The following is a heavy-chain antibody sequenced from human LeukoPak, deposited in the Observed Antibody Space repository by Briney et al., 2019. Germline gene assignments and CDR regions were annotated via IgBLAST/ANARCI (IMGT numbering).Heavy chain of an antibody. D-gene: IGHD3-22*01. V-gene: IGHV3-7*01. J-gene: IGHJ4*02. CDR1: GFSFSSYW. CDR3: ASSHDSSGND. CDR2: IKYDGTHK. Sequence: GGSLRLSCVASGFSFSSYWMAWVRQAPGKGLEWVANIKYDGTHKFYADSVKGRFTISRDNAKNSLFLEMSSLRADDTAVYFCASSHDSSGNDWGQGTLVAASS.